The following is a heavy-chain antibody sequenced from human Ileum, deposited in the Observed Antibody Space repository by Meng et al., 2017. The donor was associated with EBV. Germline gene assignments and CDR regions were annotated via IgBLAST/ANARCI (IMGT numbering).Heavy chain of an antibody. Sequence: QVQLQESGPGLVKPSGTLSPTCTVSGDSISSNSWWNWVRQPPGKGLEWIGDIYHSGDSNYNPSLKRRVTISLDNSNNQFSLTLSSVTAADTAVYYCARDPIPVPGRNFDYWGQGTLVTVSS. J-gene: IGHJ4*02. CDR1: GDSISSNSW. CDR2: IYHSGDS. V-gene: IGHV4-4*02. D-gene: IGHD6-19*01. CDR3: ARDPIPVPGRNFDY.